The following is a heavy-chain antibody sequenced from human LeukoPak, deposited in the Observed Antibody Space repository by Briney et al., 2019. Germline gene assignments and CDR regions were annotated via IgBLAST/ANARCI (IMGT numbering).Heavy chain of an antibody. Sequence: SETLSLTCTVSSGSITSYYWSWIRQPPGKGLEYIGHIHYTGSTDYNPSLKSRVTMSVDTSKSQFSLRLISVTGSDTAVYFCAGAPNRHYFDYWGQGILVAVSS. CDR3: AGAPNRHYFDY. V-gene: IGHV4-59*01. CDR1: SGSITSYY. J-gene: IGHJ4*02. CDR2: IHYTGST.